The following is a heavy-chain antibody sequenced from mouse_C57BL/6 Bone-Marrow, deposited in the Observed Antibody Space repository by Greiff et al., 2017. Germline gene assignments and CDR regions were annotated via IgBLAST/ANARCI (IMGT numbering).Heavy chain of an antibody. D-gene: IGHD4-1*01. Sequence: QVQLQQPGAELVKPGASVKLSCKASGYTFTSYWMQWVKQRPGQGLEWIGEINPSDSCTNYNQKFKGKATLTVDTSSSTAYMQLSSLTSEDSAVYYCALGWEPSYDYGGQGTLVTVSA. CDR3: ALGWEPSYDY. CDR1: GYTFTSYW. CDR2: INPSDSCT. J-gene: IGHJ3*01. V-gene: IGHV1-50*01.